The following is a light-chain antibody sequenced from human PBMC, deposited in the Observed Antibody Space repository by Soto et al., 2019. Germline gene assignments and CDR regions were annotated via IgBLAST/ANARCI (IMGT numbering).Light chain of an antibody. CDR3: QQYGDSPMFT. V-gene: IGKV3-20*01. J-gene: IGKJ2*01. Sequence: EVVLTQSPGTLSLSPGERAILSCRASQSVGSSYLAWYQQKPGQAPRLLIYSGSYRATGIPDRFSGSGSEAEFTLTISRLEPEDFAVYYCQQYGDSPMFTFGQGTNLEIK. CDR1: QSVGSSY. CDR2: SGS.